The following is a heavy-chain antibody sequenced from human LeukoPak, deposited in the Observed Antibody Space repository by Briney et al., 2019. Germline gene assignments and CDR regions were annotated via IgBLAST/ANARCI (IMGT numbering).Heavy chain of an antibody. CDR3: ARDGYCSGGSCYIGSDAFDI. CDR1: GGSISSYY. V-gene: IGHV4-59*01. CDR2: IYYSGST. Sequence: PSETLSLTCTVSGGSISSYYWSWIRQPPGKGLEWIGYIYYSGSTNYNPSLKSRVTISVDTSKNQFSLKLSSVTAADTAVYYCARDGYCSGGSCYIGSDAFDIWGQGTMVTVSS. D-gene: IGHD2-15*01. J-gene: IGHJ3*02.